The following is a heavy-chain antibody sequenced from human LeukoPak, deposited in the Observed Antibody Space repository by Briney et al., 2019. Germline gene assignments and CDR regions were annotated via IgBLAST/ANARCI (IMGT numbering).Heavy chain of an antibody. Sequence: ASVKVSCKASGYTFSSYAMNWVRQAPGQGLEWMGWISAYNGNTNYAQKLQGRVTMTTDTSTSTAYMELRSLRSDDTAVYYCARDLLEMATKCYFDYWGQGTLVTVSS. CDR2: ISAYNGNT. J-gene: IGHJ4*02. D-gene: IGHD5-24*01. V-gene: IGHV1-18*01. CDR3: ARDLLEMATKCYFDY. CDR1: GYTFSSYA.